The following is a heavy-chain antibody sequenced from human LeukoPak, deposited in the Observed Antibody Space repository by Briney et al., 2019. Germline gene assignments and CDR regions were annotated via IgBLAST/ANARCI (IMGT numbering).Heavy chain of an antibody. CDR3: ARDLYSGYGWGFDY. V-gene: IGHV1-18*04. D-gene: IGHD5-12*01. CDR2: ISAYNGNT. CDR1: GYAFTSYG. Sequence: ASVKVSCKASGYAFTSYGISWVRQAPGQGLEWMGWISAYNGNTNYAQKLQGRVTMATDTSTSTAYMELRSLRSDDTAVYYCARDLYSGYGWGFDYWGQGTLVTVSS. J-gene: IGHJ4*02.